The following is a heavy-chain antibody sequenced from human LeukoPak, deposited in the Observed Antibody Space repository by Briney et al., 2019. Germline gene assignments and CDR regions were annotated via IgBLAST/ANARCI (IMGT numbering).Heavy chain of an antibody. D-gene: IGHD2/OR15-2a*01. Sequence: SETLSLTCSVSGDSIGNSDYYWGWIRQPPGKGLEWIGNIFYSGSTHYSPSLKSRVTISIDTSKNKFSLELTSVTAADTAVYYCARQTLADAFDVWGLGTMVTGSS. J-gene: IGHJ3*01. CDR1: GDSIGNSDYY. CDR2: IFYSGST. CDR3: ARQTLADAFDV. V-gene: IGHV4-39*01.